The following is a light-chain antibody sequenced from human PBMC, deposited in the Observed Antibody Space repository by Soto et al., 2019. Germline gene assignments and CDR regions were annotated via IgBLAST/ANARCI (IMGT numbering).Light chain of an antibody. J-gene: IGLJ1*01. CDR1: SSDVGGYNS. V-gene: IGLV2-14*03. CDR2: EVS. Sequence: SVLTQPASVSGSPGQSSTVSCTGTSSDVGGYNSVSWYQQHPGKPPKLIIYEVSNRPSGVSDRFSGSKSGNTASLTISGLQAEDEADYYCSSYTGASSYVFATGTKVTVL. CDR3: SSYTGASSYV.